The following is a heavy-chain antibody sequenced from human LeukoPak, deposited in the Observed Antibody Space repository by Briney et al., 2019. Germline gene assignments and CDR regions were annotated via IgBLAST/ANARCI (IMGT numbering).Heavy chain of an antibody. Sequence: GGSLRLSCAASGFTFSSYSMNWVRQAPGKGLEWVSSISSSSSYIYYADSVKGRFTISRDNAKNSLYLQMNSLRAEDTAVYYCARDGERTATTPRFDYGGQEPWSPSP. CDR2: ISSSSSYI. J-gene: IGHJ4*01. CDR3: ARDGERTATTPRFDY. V-gene: IGHV3-21*01. D-gene: IGHD1/OR15-1a*01. CDR1: GFTFSSYS.